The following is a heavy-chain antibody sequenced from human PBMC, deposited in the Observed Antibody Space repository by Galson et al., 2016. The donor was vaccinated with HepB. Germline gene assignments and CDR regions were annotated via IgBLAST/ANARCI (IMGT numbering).Heavy chain of an antibody. CDR3: ARLSWDYQNSFDS. J-gene: IGHJ4*02. D-gene: IGHD1-7*01. CDR2: INNDGNSI. Sequence: SLRLSCAASGFTFSSYWMQWVRQGPGKGLEWVSRINNDGNSIAYADSVKGRFTVSRDNSKKTLFLQLNSLTAEDTATYYCARLSWDYQNSFDSWGQGTLVTFSS. CDR1: GFTFSSYW. V-gene: IGHV3-74*03.